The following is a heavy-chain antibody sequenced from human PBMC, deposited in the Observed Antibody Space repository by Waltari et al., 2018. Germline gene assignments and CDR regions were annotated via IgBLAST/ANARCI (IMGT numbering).Heavy chain of an antibody. V-gene: IGHV3-33*01. D-gene: IGHD1-1*01. CDR2: MWYDGINK. CDR3: ARAALVRRNKLNWFDP. Sequence: QVQLVESGGGVVQPGRSLSLSCAASGFTFRGYDMHWIRQAPGKGLEWVAVMWYDGINKYYADSVKGRFTVSRDVSRDTLYLQMNSLRAEDTAVYYCARAALVRRNKLNWFDPWGQGTLVTVSS. CDR1: GFTFRGYD. J-gene: IGHJ5*02.